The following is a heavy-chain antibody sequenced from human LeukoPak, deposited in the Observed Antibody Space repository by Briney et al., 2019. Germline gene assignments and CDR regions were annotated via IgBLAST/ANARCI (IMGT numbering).Heavy chain of an antibody. J-gene: IGHJ4*02. Sequence: SETLSLTCTVSGDSITSSSYYWGWTRQPPGKGLEWIGTMYYTGTIYYNPSLKSRVTISVDTSKNQFSLSLSSVTAADTAVYYCARPIRNWGQGTLVIVSS. CDR1: GDSITSSSYY. V-gene: IGHV4-39*07. CDR2: MYYTGTI. CDR3: ARPIRN.